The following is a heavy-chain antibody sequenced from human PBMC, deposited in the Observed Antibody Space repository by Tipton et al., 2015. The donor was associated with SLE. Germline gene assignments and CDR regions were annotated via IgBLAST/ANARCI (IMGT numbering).Heavy chain of an antibody. D-gene: IGHD7-27*01. Sequence: QVQLVQSGAEVKKPGASVKVSCQASGYTFTDYYIHWVRQAPGEGLDWVGWINPNSGGTDSAQKFQGRVTMTRDTSITTAYMDLRSLRSDDSAVYYCARALPQLGRREAFDVWGQGTMVTVSS. CDR2: INPNSGGT. V-gene: IGHV1-2*02. J-gene: IGHJ3*01. CDR3: ARALPQLGRREAFDV. CDR1: GYTFTDYY.